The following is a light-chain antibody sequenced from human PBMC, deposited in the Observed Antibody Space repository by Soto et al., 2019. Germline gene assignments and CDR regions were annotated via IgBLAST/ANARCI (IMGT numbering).Light chain of an antibody. CDR1: QSIRKY. CDR3: QQSGDTPPWT. J-gene: IGKJ1*01. V-gene: IGKV1-39*01. CDR2: AAS. Sequence: DIQMTQSPSSLSASVGDRLIITCRASQSIRKYLNWYQHKPGKVPTLLIYAASSLQSGVPSRFSGSGSGTEFTLTITSLQPEDFATYYCQQSGDTPPWTFGQGTEV.